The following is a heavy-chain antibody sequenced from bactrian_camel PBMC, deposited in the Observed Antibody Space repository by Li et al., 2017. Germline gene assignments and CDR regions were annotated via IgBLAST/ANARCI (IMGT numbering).Heavy chain of an antibody. J-gene: IGHJ4*01. V-gene: IGHV3S55*01. Sequence: HVQLVESGGGSVQAGGSLRLSCAASGYTYSSCSMGWYRQVPGKERVGVAAIDSDGRPSYADSVKGRFTISRDNAKNTLYLQMNTLKTEDTAVYYCSQGWGGRVGQGTQVTVS. CDR2: IDSDGRP. D-gene: IGHD5*01. CDR1: GYTYSSCS.